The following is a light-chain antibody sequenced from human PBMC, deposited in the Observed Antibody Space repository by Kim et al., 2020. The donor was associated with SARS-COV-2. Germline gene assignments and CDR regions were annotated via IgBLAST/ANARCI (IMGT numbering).Light chain of an antibody. CDR2: DAS. CDR3: QQYGSSPVT. V-gene: IGKV3-20*01. J-gene: IGKJ1*01. Sequence: TPGERTTLSCMASQSIRSNYLAWYQQRPGQAPRLLIYDASSRATGIPGRFSGSGSGTDFTLTISRLEPEDFAVYYCQQYGSSPVTFAQGTKVDIK. CDR1: QSIRSNY.